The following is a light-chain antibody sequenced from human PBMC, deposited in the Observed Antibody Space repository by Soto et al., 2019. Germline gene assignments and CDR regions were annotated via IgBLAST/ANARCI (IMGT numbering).Light chain of an antibody. CDR1: SSNIGSNT. Sequence: QSVLTQPPSASGTPGQRVTIPCSGSSSNIGSNTVNWYQQLPGKAPKLLIYSNDQRPSGVPDRYSGSKSGTSASLAVSGLQSEDEADYYCAAWDDSLNGPLFGGGTKSPS. CDR3: AAWDDSLNGPL. CDR2: SND. J-gene: IGLJ3*02. V-gene: IGLV1-44*01.